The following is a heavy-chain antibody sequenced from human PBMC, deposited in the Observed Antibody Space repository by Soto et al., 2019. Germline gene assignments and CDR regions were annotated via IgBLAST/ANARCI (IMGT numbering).Heavy chain of an antibody. CDR2: ISGGGGNT. J-gene: IGHJ3*01. Sequence: GGSLRLSCATSGFPFGNYGMNLVRQSPGKGLEWVSGISGGGGNTYYADSVKGRFTISRDPSKNTVFLEMNSLRAEDTAVYYCAKGFIVVVTVLRLDDASDVWGQGNWVTVSS. CDR1: GFPFGNYG. CDR3: AKGFIVVVTVLRLDDASDV. V-gene: IGHV3-23*01. D-gene: IGHD2-21*02.